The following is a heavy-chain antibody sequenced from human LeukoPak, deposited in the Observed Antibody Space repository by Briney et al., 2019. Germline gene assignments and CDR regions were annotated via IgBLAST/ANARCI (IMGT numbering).Heavy chain of an antibody. Sequence: WMGRINPNSGGTNYAQKFQGRVTMTRDTSISTAYMELSRLRSDDTAVYYCARSMVRGADDYWGQGTLVTVSS. CDR2: INPNSGGT. CDR3: ARSMVRGADDY. D-gene: IGHD3-10*01. V-gene: IGHV1-2*06. J-gene: IGHJ4*02.